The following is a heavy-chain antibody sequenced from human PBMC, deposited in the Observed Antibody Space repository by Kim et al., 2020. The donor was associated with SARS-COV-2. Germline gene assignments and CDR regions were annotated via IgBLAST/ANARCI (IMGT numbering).Heavy chain of an antibody. Sequence: SQTLSLTCAISGDSVSSNSAAWNWIRQSPSRGLEWLGRTYYRSKWYNDYAVSVKSRITINPDTSKNQFSLQLNSVTPEDTAVYYCARESPYCSGGSCYFWYWGQGTLVTVSS. CDR3: ARESPYCSGGSCYFWY. J-gene: IGHJ4*02. CDR1: GDSVSSNSAA. D-gene: IGHD2-15*01. CDR2: TYYRSKWYN. V-gene: IGHV6-1*01.